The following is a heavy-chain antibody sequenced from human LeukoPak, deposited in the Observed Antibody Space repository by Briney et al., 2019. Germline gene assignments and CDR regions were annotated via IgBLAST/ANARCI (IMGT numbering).Heavy chain of an antibody. D-gene: IGHD3-16*01. CDR1: GGSISSGGYY. V-gene: IGHV4-31*03. Sequence: SETLSLTCTVSGGSISSGGYYWSWIRQHPGKGLEWIGYIYYSGSTYYNPSLKSRVTISVDTSKNQFSLKLSSVTAADTAVYYCARDHRSNGLRIWGQGTMVTVSS. J-gene: IGHJ3*02. CDR2: IYYSGST. CDR3: ARDHRSNGLRI.